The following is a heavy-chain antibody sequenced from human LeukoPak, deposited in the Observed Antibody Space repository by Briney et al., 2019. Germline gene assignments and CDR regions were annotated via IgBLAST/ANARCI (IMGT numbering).Heavy chain of an antibody. CDR3: ARGKTVFDY. CDR1: GFTFTSYS. CDR2: ISSSSSTI. V-gene: IGHV3-48*04. J-gene: IGHJ4*02. D-gene: IGHD1-1*01. Sequence: GGSLRLSCAASGFTFTSYSMNWVRQVPGRGLEWVSYISSSSSTIYYADSVKGRFTISRDNAKNSQYLQMNSLRAEDTAVYYCARGKTVFDYWGQGTLVTVSS.